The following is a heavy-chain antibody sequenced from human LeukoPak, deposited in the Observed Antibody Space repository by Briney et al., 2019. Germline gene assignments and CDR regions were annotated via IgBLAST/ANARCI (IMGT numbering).Heavy chain of an antibody. CDR1: GFTFSYYA. D-gene: IGHD6-19*01. Sequence: GGSLRLSCEASGFTFSYYALSWVRQAPGKGLEWVGRIKSKTDGGTTDYAAPVKGRFTISRDDSKNTLYLQMNSLKTEDTAVYYCTTDGIAVAGIDYWGQGTLVTVSS. CDR2: IKSKTDGGTT. J-gene: IGHJ4*02. CDR3: TTDGIAVAGIDY. V-gene: IGHV3-15*01.